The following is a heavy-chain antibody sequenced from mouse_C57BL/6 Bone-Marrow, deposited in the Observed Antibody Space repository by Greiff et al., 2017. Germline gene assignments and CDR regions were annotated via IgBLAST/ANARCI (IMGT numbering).Heavy chain of an antibody. J-gene: IGHJ2*01. CDR3: AMSIYDGYYGFDC. D-gene: IGHD2-3*01. CDR2: IDPSDSDT. CDR1: GYTFTSYW. V-gene: IGHV1-52*01. Sequence: VQLQQPGAELVRPGSSVKLSCKASGYTFTSYWMHWVKQRPIQGLEWIGNIDPSDSDTHYNQKFKDKATLTVDKSSSTAYMQLSSLTSEDSAVYYCAMSIYDGYYGFDCWGKGTTLTVSS.